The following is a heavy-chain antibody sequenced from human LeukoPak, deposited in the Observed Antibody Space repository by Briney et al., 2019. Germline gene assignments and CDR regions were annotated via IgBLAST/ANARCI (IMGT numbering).Heavy chain of an antibody. Sequence: GGSLRLSCAASDFSFTTYAMSWVRQAPGKGLEWVSSITGGDPTTYYADSVKGRFTISRDNSKNTLYLQMNSLRAEDTAVYYCAKPARTDAFDIWGQGTMITVSS. D-gene: IGHD1-14*01. V-gene: IGHV3-23*01. CDR3: AKPARTDAFDI. CDR2: ITGGDPTT. CDR1: DFSFTTYA. J-gene: IGHJ3*02.